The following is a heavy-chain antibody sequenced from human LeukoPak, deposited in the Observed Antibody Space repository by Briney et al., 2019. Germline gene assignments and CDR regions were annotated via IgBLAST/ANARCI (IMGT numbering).Heavy chain of an antibody. D-gene: IGHD3-9*01. CDR3: AREVGTYYDILTGSTGD. CDR2: IIPILGIA. V-gene: IGHV1-69*04. Sequence: GASVRVSCKASGGTFSTYTISWVRQAPGQGLEWMGRIIPILGIANYAQKFQGRVTITADKTTSTAYMELSSLRSEDMAVYYCAREVGTYYDILTGSTGDWGQGTLVTVSS. CDR1: GGTFSTYT. J-gene: IGHJ4*02.